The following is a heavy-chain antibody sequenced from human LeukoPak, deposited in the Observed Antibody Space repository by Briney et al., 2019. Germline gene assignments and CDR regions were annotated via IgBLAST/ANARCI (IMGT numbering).Heavy chain of an antibody. J-gene: IGHJ5*02. CDR3: ARPNWNNWFDP. D-gene: IGHD1-1*01. CDR2: IYYSGST. Sequence: SETLSLTCTVSGGSISSYYWSWIRQPPGKGLEWIGYIYYSGSTNYNPSLKSRVTISVDTSKNQFSLKLSSVTAADTAVYYCARPNWNNWFDPWGQGTLVTVSS. CDR1: GGSISSYY. V-gene: IGHV4-59*12.